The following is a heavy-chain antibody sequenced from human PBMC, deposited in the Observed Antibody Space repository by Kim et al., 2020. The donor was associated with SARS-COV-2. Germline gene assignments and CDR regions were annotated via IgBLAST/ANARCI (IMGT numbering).Heavy chain of an antibody. J-gene: IGHJ2*01. D-gene: IGHD4-4*01. CDR3: AKPGNSNYVAWYFEL. V-gene: IGHV3-23*01. CDR1: GFTFSTYA. CDR2: ISGGGGSI. Sequence: GGSLRLSCAASGFTFSTYAMSWVRQAPGKGLEWVSSISGGGGSIYYADSVKGRFTISRDNSKNTVYLQMNSLTAEDTAVYYCAKPGNSNYVAWYFELRGRGTLVTVSS.